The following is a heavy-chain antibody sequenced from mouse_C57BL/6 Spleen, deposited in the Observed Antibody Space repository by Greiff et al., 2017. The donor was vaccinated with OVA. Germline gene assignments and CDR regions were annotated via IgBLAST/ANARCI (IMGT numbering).Heavy chain of an antibody. CDR2: INPSTGGT. Sequence: EVKLMESGPELVKPGASVKISCKASGYSFTGYYMNWVKQSPEKSLEWIGEINPSTGGTTYNQKFKAKATLTVDKSSSTAYMQLKSLTSEDSAVYYCARWVFDYWGQGTTLTVSS. CDR3: ARWVFDY. J-gene: IGHJ2*01. CDR1: GYSFTGYY. V-gene: IGHV1-42*01.